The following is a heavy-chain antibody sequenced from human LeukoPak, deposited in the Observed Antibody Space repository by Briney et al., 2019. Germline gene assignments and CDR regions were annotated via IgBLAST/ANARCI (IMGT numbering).Heavy chain of an antibody. D-gene: IGHD5-18*01. V-gene: IGHV3-23*01. CDR3: AKAGYSYGYLFY. J-gene: IGHJ4*02. Sequence: EGSLRLSCAASGFTFSSYAMSWVRQAPGKGLEWVSAISGSGGSTYYADSVKGRFTISRDNSKNTLYLQMNSLRAEDTAVYYCAKAGYSYGYLFYWGQGTLVTVSS. CDR2: ISGSGGST. CDR1: GFTFSSYA.